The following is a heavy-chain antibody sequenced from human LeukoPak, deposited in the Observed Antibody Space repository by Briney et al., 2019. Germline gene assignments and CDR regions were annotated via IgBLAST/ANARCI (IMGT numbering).Heavy chain of an antibody. Sequence: GGSLRLSCAASGFTVSSNYMSWVRQAPGKGLEWVSVIYSGGSTYYADSVKGRFTISRDNSKNTLYLQMNSLRAEDTAVYYCARDLRGYSYGYGYWGQGTLVTVSS. CDR2: IYSGGST. D-gene: IGHD5-18*01. V-gene: IGHV3-53*01. CDR1: GFTVSSNY. CDR3: ARDLRGYSYGYGY. J-gene: IGHJ4*02.